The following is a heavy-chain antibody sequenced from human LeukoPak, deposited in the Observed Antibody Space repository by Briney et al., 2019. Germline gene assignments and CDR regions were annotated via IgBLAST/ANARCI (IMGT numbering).Heavy chain of an antibody. J-gene: IGHJ4*02. CDR3: ARGGIEYSSSPLDY. CDR2: ISYDGSNK. Sequence: GSLRLSCEASGFTFSSYAMHWVRQAPGKGLEWVAVISYDGSNKYYADSVKGRFTISRDNSKNTLYLQMNSLRAEDTAVYYCARGGIEYSSSPLDYWGQGTLVTVSS. D-gene: IGHD6-6*01. V-gene: IGHV3-30-3*01. CDR1: GFTFSSYA.